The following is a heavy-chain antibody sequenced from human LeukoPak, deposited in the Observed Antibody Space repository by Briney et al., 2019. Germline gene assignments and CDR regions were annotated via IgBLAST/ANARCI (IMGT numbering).Heavy chain of an antibody. Sequence: ASVKVSCKASGYTFTGYYMHWVRQAPGQGLEWMGWISAYNGNTNYAQKLQGRVTMTTDTSTSTAYMELRSLRSDDTAVYYCARDILTGYYRTSDYWGQGTLVTVSS. D-gene: IGHD3-9*01. CDR3: ARDILTGYYRTSDY. CDR2: ISAYNGNT. V-gene: IGHV1-18*04. CDR1: GYTFTGYY. J-gene: IGHJ4*02.